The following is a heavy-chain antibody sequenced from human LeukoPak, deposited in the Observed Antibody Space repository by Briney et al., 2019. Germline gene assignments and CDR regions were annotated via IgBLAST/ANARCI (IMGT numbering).Heavy chain of an antibody. D-gene: IGHD2-2*02. V-gene: IGHV3-23*01. CDR1: GFTFSNYA. Sequence: PGGSLRLSRAASGFTFSNYAMSWVRQAPGRGLEWVSTISGSGDSTYYADSVKGRFTISRDNSKNTLYLQMNSLRPEDTAVYYCPKGCASTGCYTSEHWGQGTPVTVSS. CDR2: ISGSGDST. J-gene: IGHJ4*02. CDR3: PKGCASTGCYTSEH.